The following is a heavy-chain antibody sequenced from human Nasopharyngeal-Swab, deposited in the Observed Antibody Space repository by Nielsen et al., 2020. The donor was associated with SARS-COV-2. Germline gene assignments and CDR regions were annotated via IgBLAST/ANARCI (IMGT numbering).Heavy chain of an antibody. Sequence: VRQAPGKGLEWIGEINHSGSTNYNPSLKSRVTISVDTSKNQFSLKLSSVTAADTAVYYCAGYCSSTSCYGSYYFDYWGQGTLVTVSS. D-gene: IGHD2-2*01. CDR3: AGYCSSTSCYGSYYFDY. CDR2: INHSGST. V-gene: IGHV4-34*01. J-gene: IGHJ4*02.